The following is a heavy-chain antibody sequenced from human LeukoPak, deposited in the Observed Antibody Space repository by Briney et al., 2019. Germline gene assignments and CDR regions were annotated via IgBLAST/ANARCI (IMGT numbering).Heavy chain of an antibody. CDR2: IYSGGST. D-gene: IGHD1-1*01. Sequence: PGGSLRLSCAASGFTVSSNYMSWVRQAPGKGLEWVSVIYSGGSTYYADSVKGRFTISRDNSKNMLYLQMNSLRAEDTAVYYCARDAPERRNAFDIWGQGTMVTVSS. CDR3: ARDAPERRNAFDI. J-gene: IGHJ3*02. V-gene: IGHV3-53*01. CDR1: GFTVSSNY.